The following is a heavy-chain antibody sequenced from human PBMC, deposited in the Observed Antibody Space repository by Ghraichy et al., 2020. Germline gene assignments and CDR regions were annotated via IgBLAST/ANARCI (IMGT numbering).Heavy chain of an antibody. V-gene: IGHV3-23*01. D-gene: IGHD2/OR15-2a*01. CDR3: VKDLSAFDI. J-gene: IGHJ3*02. Sequence: GGSLRLSCAASGFTFSSHAMSWVRQAPGKGLEWVSSVSGSGYSTYYADSVKGRFTISRDNSKNTLSLQMNSLRAEDTSIYYCVKDLSAFDIWGQGTMVTVSS. CDR1: GFTFSSHA. CDR2: VSGSGYST.